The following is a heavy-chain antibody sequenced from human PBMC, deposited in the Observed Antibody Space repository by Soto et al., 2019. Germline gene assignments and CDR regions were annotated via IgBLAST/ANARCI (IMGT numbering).Heavy chain of an antibody. D-gene: IGHD5-18*01. CDR1: GGSISSGGYS. J-gene: IGHJ6*02. V-gene: IGHV4-30-2*01. CDR3: AGWIQLQQYYYYGMDV. Sequence: SETLSLTCAVSGGSISSGGYSWSWIWQPPGKGLEWIGYIYHSGSTNYNPSLKSRVTISVDKSKNQFSLKLSSVTAADTAVYYCAGWIQLQQYYYYGMDVWGQGTTVTVPS. CDR2: IYHSGST.